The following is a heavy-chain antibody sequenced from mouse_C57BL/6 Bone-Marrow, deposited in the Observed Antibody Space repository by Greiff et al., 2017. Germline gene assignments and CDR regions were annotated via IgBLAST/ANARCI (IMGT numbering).Heavy chain of an antibody. Sequence: EVNVVESGGGLVQPGGSLSLSCAASGFTFTDYYMSWVRQPPGKALEWLGFIRNKANGYTTEYSASVKGRFTISRDNSQSILYLQMNALRAEDSATYYCARELLRSPFYYAMDYWGQGTSVTVSS. CDR1: GFTFTDYY. D-gene: IGHD1-1*01. V-gene: IGHV7-3*01. J-gene: IGHJ4*01. CDR2: IRNKANGYTT. CDR3: ARELLRSPFYYAMDY.